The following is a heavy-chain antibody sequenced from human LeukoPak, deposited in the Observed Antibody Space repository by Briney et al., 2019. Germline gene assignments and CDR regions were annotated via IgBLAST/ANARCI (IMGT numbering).Heavy chain of an antibody. D-gene: IGHD4-17*01. CDR3: ARAGDGDYSEYFDL. Sequence: SETLSLTCAVSGGSISSGGYSWSWIRQPPGKGLEWIGYIYHSGSTYYNPSLKSRVTISVDRSKNQFSLKLSSVTAADTAVYYCARAGDGDYSEYFDLWGRGTLVTVSS. CDR1: GGSISSGGYS. V-gene: IGHV4-30-2*01. J-gene: IGHJ2*01. CDR2: IYHSGST.